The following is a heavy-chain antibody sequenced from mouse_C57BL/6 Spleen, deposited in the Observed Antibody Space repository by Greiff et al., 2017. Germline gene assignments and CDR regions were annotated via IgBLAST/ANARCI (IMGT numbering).Heavy chain of an antibody. CDR1: GYTFTSYW. CDR2: IDPSDSET. CDR3: ATLYYYGSSYDYYAMDY. V-gene: IGHV1-52*01. Sequence: QVQLQQPGAELVRPGSSVKLSCKASGYTFTSYWMHWVKQRPIQGLEWIGNIDPSDSETQYNQKFKDKATLTVDKSSSTAYMQLSSLTSEDSAVYYCATLYYYGSSYDYYAMDYWGQGTSVTVSS. D-gene: IGHD1-1*01. J-gene: IGHJ4*01.